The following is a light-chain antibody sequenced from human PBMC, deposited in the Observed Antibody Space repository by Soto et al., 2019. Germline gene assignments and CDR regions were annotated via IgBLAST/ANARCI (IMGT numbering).Light chain of an antibody. CDR3: FSKISGFVYG. J-gene: IGLJ1*01. V-gene: IGLV2-14*01. Sequence: QSVLAQPDSVSGSFGQSITISCSGPNTDLGVYGYVSWYQHHPGKAPKLLIYDVNNRPSGISDRFSGSKSGDTASLTISGLQAEDEADYFCFSKISGFVYGFGTGTKVNV. CDR1: NTDLGVYGY. CDR2: DVN.